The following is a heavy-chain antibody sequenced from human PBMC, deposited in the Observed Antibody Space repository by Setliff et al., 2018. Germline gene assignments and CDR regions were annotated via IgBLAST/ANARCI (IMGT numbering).Heavy chain of an antibody. V-gene: IGHV3-74*03. Sequence: GGSLRLSCVTSGFTFSTYWMQWVRQAPGQGLVWVARISTDGSSITYADSVKGRFTISRDNARNTLYLQMNSLTAEDTAVYYCARVGSKPQLGWFDPWGQGTLVTVSS. CDR3: ARVGSKPQLGWFDP. D-gene: IGHD1-26*01. J-gene: IGHJ5*02. CDR2: ISTDGSSI. CDR1: GFTFSTYW.